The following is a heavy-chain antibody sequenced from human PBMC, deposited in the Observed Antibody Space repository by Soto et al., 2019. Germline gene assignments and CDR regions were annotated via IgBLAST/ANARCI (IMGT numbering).Heavy chain of an antibody. V-gene: IGHV3-49*03. D-gene: IGHD1-26*01. CDR3: ARALSGSYWTHDFDY. Sequence: PGGSLRLSCTASGFTLGEGAMSWFRHVLGKGLEWVGFIRSKAYGGTTEYAASVKGIFTISRDDSKSIAYLQMNSLKTEDTAVYYCARALSGSYWTHDFDYWGQGTLVTVSS. CDR2: IRSKAYGGTT. J-gene: IGHJ4*02. CDR1: GFTLGEGA.